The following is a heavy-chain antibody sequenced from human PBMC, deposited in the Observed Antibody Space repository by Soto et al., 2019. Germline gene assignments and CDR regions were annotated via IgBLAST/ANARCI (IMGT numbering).Heavy chain of an antibody. CDR2: IYYSGST. CDR1: GGSISSYY. Sequence: SETPSLTCTVSGGSISSYYWSWIRQPPGKGLEWIGYIYYSGSTNYNPSLKSRVTISVDTSKNQFSLKLSSVTAADTAVYYCAREGVATPKGGDAFDIWGQGTMVTVSS. D-gene: IGHD5-12*01. CDR3: AREGVATPKGGDAFDI. V-gene: IGHV4-59*01. J-gene: IGHJ3*02.